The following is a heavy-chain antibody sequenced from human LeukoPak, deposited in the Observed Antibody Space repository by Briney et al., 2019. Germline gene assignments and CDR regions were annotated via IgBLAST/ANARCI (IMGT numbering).Heavy chain of an antibody. D-gene: IGHD6-19*01. J-gene: IGHJ5*02. CDR2: ISYDGSNK. Sequence: PGGSLRLSCAASGFTFSSYGMHWVRQAPGKGLEWVAVISYDGSNKYYADSVKGRFTISRDNSKNTLYLQMNSLRAEGTAVYYCAKDHSSGWVNWFDPWGQGTLVTVSS. CDR3: AKDHSSGWVNWFDP. CDR1: GFTFSSYG. V-gene: IGHV3-30*18.